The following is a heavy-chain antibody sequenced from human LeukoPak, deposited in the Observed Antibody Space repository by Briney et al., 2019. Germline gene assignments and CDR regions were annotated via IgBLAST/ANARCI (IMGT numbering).Heavy chain of an antibody. CDR3: ARDYDVLTAYPPTQLFDP. Sequence: NPSETLSLTCTVSGYSISSGYHWGWIRQPPGKGLEWIGSIYNSGSTYYNPSLQSRVTLSVDTSKNQFSLKLNSVTAADTAVYYCARDYDVLTAYPPTQLFDPWGQGTLVTVSS. J-gene: IGHJ5*02. V-gene: IGHV4-38-2*02. CDR1: GYSISSGYH. D-gene: IGHD3-9*01. CDR2: IYNSGST.